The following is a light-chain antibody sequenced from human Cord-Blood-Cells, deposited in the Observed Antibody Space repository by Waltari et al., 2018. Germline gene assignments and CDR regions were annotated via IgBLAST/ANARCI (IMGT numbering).Light chain of an antibody. V-gene: IGLV2-14*01. Sequence: QSALTQPASVSGSPGQSITISCTGTSSAVGGYNYVSWYQQHPGKAPKLMIYYVSNRPSGVSNRFSGSKSGNTASLTISGLQAEDEADYYCSSYTSSSTYVFGTGTKVTVL. CDR1: SSAVGGYNY. CDR2: YVS. CDR3: SSYTSSSTYV. J-gene: IGLJ1*01.